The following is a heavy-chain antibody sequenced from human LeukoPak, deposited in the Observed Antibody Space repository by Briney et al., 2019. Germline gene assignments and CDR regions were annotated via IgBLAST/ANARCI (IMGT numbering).Heavy chain of an antibody. CDR3: ARTGLDGDNWFDP. Sequence: KPSETLSLTCTVSGGSISRCSCYWGWIRQPPGKGLEWIGNIFHSGSTYYNPSLKSRVTMSVDTSKNQFSLNLRSVTAADTAVYYCARTGLDGDNWFDPWGQGTLVTVSS. CDR1: GGSISRCSCY. CDR2: IFHSGST. J-gene: IGHJ5*02. D-gene: IGHD1-1*01. V-gene: IGHV4-39*01.